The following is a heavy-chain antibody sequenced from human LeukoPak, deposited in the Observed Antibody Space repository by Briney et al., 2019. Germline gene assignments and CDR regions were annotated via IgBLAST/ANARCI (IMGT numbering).Heavy chain of an antibody. D-gene: IGHD3-10*01. CDR3: AKSKPYYYGSGSYYKNPFDY. CDR1: GFTFSGFA. J-gene: IGHJ4*02. V-gene: IGHV3-23*01. CDR2: ISGPSSHT. Sequence: GGSLRLSCVASGFTFSGFAMIWVRQAPGKGLQWVSAISGPSSHTYYADSVKGRFTISRDNSKNSLYLQMNSLRAEDTAIYYCAKSKPYYYGSGSYYKNPFDYWGQGTLVTVSS.